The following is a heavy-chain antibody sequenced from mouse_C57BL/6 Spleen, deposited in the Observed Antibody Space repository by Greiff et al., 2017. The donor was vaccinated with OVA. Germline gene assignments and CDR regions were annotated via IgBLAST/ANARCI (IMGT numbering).Heavy chain of an antibody. Sequence: QVQLQQSGAELVRPGASVTLSCKASGYTFTDYEMHWVKQTPVHGLEWIGAIDPETGGTAYNQKFKGKAILTADKSSSTAYLELRSLTSEDSAVYNGTKRGDKGYYVDDAMDYWGQGTSVTVSA. D-gene: IGHD1-1*01. J-gene: IGHJ4*01. V-gene: IGHV1-15*01. CDR2: IDPETGGT. CDR3: TKRGDKGYYVDDAMDY. CDR1: GYTFTDYE.